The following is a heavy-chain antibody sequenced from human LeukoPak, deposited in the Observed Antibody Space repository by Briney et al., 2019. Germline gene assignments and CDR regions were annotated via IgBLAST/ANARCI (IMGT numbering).Heavy chain of an antibody. CDR1: GYSISSGYY. CDR2: IYHSGST. D-gene: IGHD3-3*01. CDR3: ARQGYDFWSGYSDAFDI. J-gene: IGHJ3*02. V-gene: IGHV4-38-2*01. Sequence: PSETLSLTCAVSGYSISSGYYWGWIRPPPGKGLEWIGIIYHSGSTYYNPSLKSRVTISVDTSKNQFSLKLSSVTAADTAVYYCARQGYDFWSGYSDAFDIWGQGTMVTVSS.